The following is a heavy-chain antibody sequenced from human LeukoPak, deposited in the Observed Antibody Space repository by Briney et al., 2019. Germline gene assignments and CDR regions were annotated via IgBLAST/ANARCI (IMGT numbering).Heavy chain of an antibody. CDR3: ARDVRYCSSTSCYYGMDV. Sequence: PSETLSLTCAVYGGSFSGYYWSWIRQPPGKGLEWIGEINHSGSTNYNPSLKSRVTISVDTSKNQFSLKLSSVTAADTAVYYCARDVRYCSSTSCYYGMDVWGQGTTVTVSS. CDR1: GGSFSGYY. D-gene: IGHD2-2*01. J-gene: IGHJ6*02. V-gene: IGHV4-34*01. CDR2: INHSGST.